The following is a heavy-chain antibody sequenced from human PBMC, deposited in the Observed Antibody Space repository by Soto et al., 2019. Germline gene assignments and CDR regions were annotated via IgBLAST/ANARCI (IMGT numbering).Heavy chain of an antibody. CDR2: IYYSGST. Sequence: SETLSLTCTVSGGSVSSGSYYWSWIRQPPREGLEWIGYIYYSGSTNYNPSLKSRVTISVDTSKNQFSLNLSSVTAADTAVYYCARGGYYYSRINWFDSWGQGTLVTVSS. V-gene: IGHV4-61*01. D-gene: IGHD3-22*01. J-gene: IGHJ5*01. CDR3: ARGGYYYSRINWFDS. CDR1: GGSVSSGSYY.